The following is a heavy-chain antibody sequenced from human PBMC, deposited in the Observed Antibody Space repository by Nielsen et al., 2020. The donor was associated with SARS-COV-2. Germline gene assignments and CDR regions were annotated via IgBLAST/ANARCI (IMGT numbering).Heavy chain of an antibody. V-gene: IGHV3-49*04. CDR3: TRVYYYGSGSLDY. Sequence: GGSLRLSCEVSGFMFSNYWMTWVRQAPGKGLEWVGFIRTKAHGGTTEYAASVKGRFTISRDDSKSIAYLQMNSLKTEDTAVYYCTRVYYYGSGSLDYWGQGTLVTVSS. J-gene: IGHJ4*02. D-gene: IGHD3-10*01. CDR1: GFMFSNYW. CDR2: IRTKAHGGTT.